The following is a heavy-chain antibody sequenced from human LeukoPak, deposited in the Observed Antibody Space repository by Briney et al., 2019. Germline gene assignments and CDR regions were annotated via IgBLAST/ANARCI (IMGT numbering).Heavy chain of an antibody. J-gene: IGHJ4*02. D-gene: IGHD2-21*02. CDR2: ISGSGTST. Sequence: GGSLRLSCAASGFTFSSYSMNWVRQAPGKGLEWVSIISGSGTSTFYADSVRGRFTVSRDNSKNTLYLQMNTLRAEDTAVYYCAKVPKYCGGDCYSYLDYWGQGTLVTVSS. V-gene: IGHV3-23*01. CDR3: AKVPKYCGGDCYSYLDY. CDR1: GFTFSSYS.